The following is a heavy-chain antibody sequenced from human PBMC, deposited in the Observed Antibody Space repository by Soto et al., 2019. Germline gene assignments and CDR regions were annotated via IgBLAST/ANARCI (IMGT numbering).Heavy chain of an antibody. D-gene: IGHD6-13*01. CDR3: ACDEEQLARGWFDP. CDR1: GYTFTSYG. J-gene: IGHJ5*02. CDR2: ISAYNCNT. Sequence: ASVKVSCKASGYTFTSYGISWVRQAPGQGSEGMGWISAYNCNTNYAQKLQGRVTMTTDTYTSTAYMEVRSLRSDDTSVYYCACDEEQLARGWFDPWGQGTLVTVSS. V-gene: IGHV1-18*04.